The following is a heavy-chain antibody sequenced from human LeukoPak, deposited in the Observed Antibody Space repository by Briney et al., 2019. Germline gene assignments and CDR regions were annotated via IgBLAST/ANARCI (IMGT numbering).Heavy chain of an antibody. CDR2: IYYGGGT. J-gene: IGHJ5*02. Sequence: SETLSLTCTVSGGSISSGGYYWSWIRQHPGKGLEWIGYIYYGGGTYYNPSLKSRVTISVDTSKNQFSLKLSSVTAADTAMYYCARAGYQLLFYWFDPWGQGTLVTVSS. CDR1: GGSISSGGYY. D-gene: IGHD2-2*01. CDR3: ARAGYQLLFYWFDP. V-gene: IGHV4-31*03.